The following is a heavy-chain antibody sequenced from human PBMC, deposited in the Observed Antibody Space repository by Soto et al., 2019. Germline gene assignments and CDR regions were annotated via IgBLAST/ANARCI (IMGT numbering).Heavy chain of an antibody. CDR1: GRPVSSGGYY. D-gene: IGHD6-19*01. Sequence: QVQLQESGPGLVKPSQTLSLTCTVSGRPVSSGGYYWTWIRQHPGRGLEWIGYIYHIGGPSYNPSLENRLTISLDTSKNQFSLNLTSVTAADTAIYYCVRDRALDSSGQWFDTWGQGILVTVSS. CDR3: VRDRALDSSGQWFDT. CDR2: IYHIGGP. V-gene: IGHV4-31*03. J-gene: IGHJ5*02.